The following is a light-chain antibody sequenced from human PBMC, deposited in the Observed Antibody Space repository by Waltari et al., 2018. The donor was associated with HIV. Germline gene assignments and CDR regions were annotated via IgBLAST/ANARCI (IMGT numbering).Light chain of an antibody. Sequence: QSALTQPASVSGSPGQSITLSCTGTSSDAGGYNYVSWYQQHPGNAPKLMIYDVSKRPSGVSNRFSGSKSGNTASLTISGLQAEDEADYYCSSYTSSSPYAFGTGTKVTVL. V-gene: IGLV2-14*03. J-gene: IGLJ1*01. CDR2: DVS. CDR3: SSYTSSSPYA. CDR1: SSDAGGYNY.